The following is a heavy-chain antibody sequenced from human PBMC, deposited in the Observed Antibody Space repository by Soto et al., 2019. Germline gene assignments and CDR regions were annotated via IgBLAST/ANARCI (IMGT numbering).Heavy chain of an antibody. CDR2: TYYRSKWYN. Sequence: SQTLSLTCAISGDSVSSNSAAWNWIRQSPSRGLEWLGRTYYRSKWYNDYAVPVKSRITINPDTSKNQFSLQLNSVTPEDTAVYYCASSGGEQWLAPLVGYYYYGMDVWGQGTTVTVSS. J-gene: IGHJ6*02. D-gene: IGHD6-19*01. V-gene: IGHV6-1*01. CDR1: GDSVSSNSAA. CDR3: ASSGGEQWLAPLVGYYYYGMDV.